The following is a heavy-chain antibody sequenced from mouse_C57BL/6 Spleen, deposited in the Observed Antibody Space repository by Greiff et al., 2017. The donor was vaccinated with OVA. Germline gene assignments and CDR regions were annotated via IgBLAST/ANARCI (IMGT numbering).Heavy chain of an antibody. V-gene: IGHV1-47*01. CDR2: FHPYNDDT. CDR3: ARRGAYYGSSYDYAMDY. Sequence: VQLQQSGAELVKPGASVKMSCKASGYTFTTYPIEWMKQNHGKSLEWIGNFHPYNDDTKYNEKFKGKATLTVEKSSSTVYLELSRLTSDDSAVYYGARRGAYYGSSYDYAMDYWGQGTSVTVSS. J-gene: IGHJ4*01. CDR1: GYTFTTYP. D-gene: IGHD1-1*01.